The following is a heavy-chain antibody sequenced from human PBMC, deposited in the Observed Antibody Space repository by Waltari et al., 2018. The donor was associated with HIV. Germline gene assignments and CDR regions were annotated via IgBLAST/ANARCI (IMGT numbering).Heavy chain of an antibody. Sequence: ELQLVQSGAEAKKPGESLKISCNGSEYSFPSYWIGWVRQMPGRGLEWMGSISPGDADTSYSPSFQGQVTISADRSTATAYLQWSSLKASDTAIYYCASVRFPMKAHFDYWGPGTPVTVSS. J-gene: IGHJ4*02. V-gene: IGHV5-51*01. CDR3: ASVRFPMKAHFDY. CDR1: EYSFPSYW. CDR2: ISPGDADT.